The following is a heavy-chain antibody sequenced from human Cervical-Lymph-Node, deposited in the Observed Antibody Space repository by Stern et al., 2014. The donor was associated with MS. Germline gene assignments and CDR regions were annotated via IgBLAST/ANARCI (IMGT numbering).Heavy chain of an antibody. D-gene: IGHD2-2*01. Sequence: QVQLVQSGAEVKKPGSSVKVSCKASGGTFSSYAISWVRQAPGQGLEWMGGIIPIFGTANYAQKFQGRVTITADESTSTAYMELSSLRSEDTAVYYCASSYIVVVPAADYPKGRDDAFDIWGQGTMVTVSS. J-gene: IGHJ3*02. V-gene: IGHV1-69*01. CDR3: ASSYIVVVPAADYPKGRDDAFDI. CDR2: IIPIFGTA. CDR1: GGTFSSYA.